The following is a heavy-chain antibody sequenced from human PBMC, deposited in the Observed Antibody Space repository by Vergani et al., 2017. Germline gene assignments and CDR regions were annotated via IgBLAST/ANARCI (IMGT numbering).Heavy chain of an antibody. D-gene: IGHD3-10*01. J-gene: IGHJ6*02. Sequence: QVQLQGSGPGLVKPSETLTLPCDVSDSSIMTNPYWGWFRQSPGKGLEWIGCIHHSGDTHYNSSLKSRVSISIVSSSKFSLSLTSVTAADTAIYYCARHRGSGSFFPSSYFYGMDVWGHGTMVTVSS. V-gene: IGHV4-38-2*01. CDR2: IHHSGDT. CDR3: ARHRGSGSFFPSSYFYGMDV. CDR1: DSSIMTNPY.